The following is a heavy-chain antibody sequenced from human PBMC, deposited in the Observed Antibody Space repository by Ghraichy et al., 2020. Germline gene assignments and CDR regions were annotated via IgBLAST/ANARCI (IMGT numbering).Heavy chain of an antibody. J-gene: IGHJ4*02. V-gene: IGHV3-23*01. CDR3: AKPVYTNTWYSFDY. Sequence: GGSLRLSCAASGFTFNSYAMSWVRQAPGKGLEWVSSIGQNGAGTYYADSVKGRFTISRDNSNNILYLQMNSLRADDTAVYYCAKPVYTNTWYSFDYWGQGTLVTVSS. CDR2: IGQNGAGT. CDR1: GFTFNSYA. D-gene: IGHD2-8*01.